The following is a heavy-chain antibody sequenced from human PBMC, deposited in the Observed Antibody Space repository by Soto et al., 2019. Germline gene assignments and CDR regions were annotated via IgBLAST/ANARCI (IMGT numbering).Heavy chain of an antibody. CDR1: GFIFSNHG. CDR2: MSYDGSAK. CDR3: AIVRVADSPLDH. V-gene: IGHV3-30*03. Sequence: QVQLVESGGGVVQPGRSLRLSCEGSGFIFSNHGMHWVRQAPGKGLEWVAFMSYDGSAKFLADSVKGRFTISRDNSKSTLCLHMSSLRAEDTAMYYCAIVRVADSPLDHWGQGTLVTVSS. D-gene: IGHD3-10*02. J-gene: IGHJ4*02.